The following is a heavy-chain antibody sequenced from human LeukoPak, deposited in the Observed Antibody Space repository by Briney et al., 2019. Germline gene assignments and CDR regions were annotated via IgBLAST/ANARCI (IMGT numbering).Heavy chain of an antibody. V-gene: IGHV3-74*01. Sequence: PGGSLRLSCAASGFTFSSYWMHWVRQAPGKGLVWVSRINSDGSSTSYADSVKGRFTISRDNAKNSLYLQMNSLRDEDTAVYYCAREGYCSGGSCSYGYFDYWGQGTLVTVSS. CDR3: AREGYCSGGSCSYGYFDY. J-gene: IGHJ4*02. CDR2: INSDGSST. CDR1: GFTFSSYW. D-gene: IGHD2-15*01.